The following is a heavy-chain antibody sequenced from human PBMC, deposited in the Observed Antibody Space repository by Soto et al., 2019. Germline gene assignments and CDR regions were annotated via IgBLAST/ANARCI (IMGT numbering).Heavy chain of an antibody. V-gene: IGHV4-59*01. CDR3: ARQSSQRGYGSGSSYFDY. CDR2: IYYSGST. Sequence: SETLSLTCTVSGGSISSYYWSWIRQPPGKGLEWIGYIYYSGSTNYNPSLKSRVTISVDTSKNQFSLKLSSVTAADTAVYYCARQSSQRGYGSGSSYFDYWGQGTLVTVSS. CDR1: GGSISSYY. D-gene: IGHD3-10*01. J-gene: IGHJ4*02.